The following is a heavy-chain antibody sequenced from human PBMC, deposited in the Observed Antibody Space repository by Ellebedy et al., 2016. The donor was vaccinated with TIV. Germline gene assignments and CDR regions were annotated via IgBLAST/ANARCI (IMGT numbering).Heavy chain of an antibody. CDR2: ISSSSSTI. J-gene: IGHJ3*02. V-gene: IGHV3-48*01. D-gene: IGHD6-13*01. CDR3: AAAAGAGDDAFDI. Sequence: GGSLRLXXAASGFTFSRYSMNWVRQAPGKGLEWVSYISSSSSTIYYADSVKGRFTISRDKAKNSLYLQMNSLRAEDTAVYYCAAAAGAGDDAFDIWGQGTMVTASS. CDR1: GFTFSRYS.